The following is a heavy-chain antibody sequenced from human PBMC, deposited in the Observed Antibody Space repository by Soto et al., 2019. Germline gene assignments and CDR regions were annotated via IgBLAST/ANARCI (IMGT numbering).Heavy chain of an antibody. CDR2: ISAYNGKK. D-gene: IGHD3-22*01. V-gene: IGHV1-18*01. CDR1: GYTFTSYG. J-gene: IGHJ5*02. CDR3: ASDRPTRITMIVVVMENWFDL. Sequence: ASVQVSFKASGYTFTSYGISWVRQAPGQGLEWMGWISAYNGKKNYAQKLQGRVTMTTDTSTSKAYMELRSLRSDDTAGYYCASDRPTRITMIVVVMENWFDLWGHGTLVTVSS.